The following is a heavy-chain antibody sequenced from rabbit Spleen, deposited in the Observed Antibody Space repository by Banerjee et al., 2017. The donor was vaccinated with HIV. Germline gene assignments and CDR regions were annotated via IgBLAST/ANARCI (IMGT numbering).Heavy chain of an antibody. CDR3: ARLSSDWTYLKL. Sequence: QSLEESGGDLVKPGASLTLTCTASGFSFSNKYVMCWVRQAPGKGLEWIACIYTTGTWTYSASWAKRRFTISKTASTTVTLQMTSLTAADTATYFCARLSSDWTYLKLWGQGTLVTVS. CDR1: GFSFSNKYV. J-gene: IGHJ4*01. CDR2: IYTTGTWT. D-gene: IGHD8-1*01. V-gene: IGHV1S40*01.